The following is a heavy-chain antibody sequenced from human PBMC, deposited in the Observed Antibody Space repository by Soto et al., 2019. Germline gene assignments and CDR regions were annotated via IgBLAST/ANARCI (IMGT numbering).Heavy chain of an antibody. J-gene: IGHJ4*02. D-gene: IGHD6-13*01. CDR3: ARGSTVGGSSWYQTLTNFDY. Sequence: QVQLQQWGAGLLKPSETLSLTCAVYGGSFSGYYWSWIRQPPGKGLEWIGEINHSGSTNYNPSLKSRVTISVDTSKNQFSLKLSSVTAADTAVYYCARGSTVGGSSWYQTLTNFDYWGQGTLVTVSS. V-gene: IGHV4-34*01. CDR1: GGSFSGYY. CDR2: INHSGST.